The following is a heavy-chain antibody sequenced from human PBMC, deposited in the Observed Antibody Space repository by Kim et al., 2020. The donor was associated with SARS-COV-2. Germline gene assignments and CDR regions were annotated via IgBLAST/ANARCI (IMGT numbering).Heavy chain of an antibody. CDR2: IYNSGST. D-gene: IGHD6-6*01. J-gene: IGHJ4*02. CDR1: GGSVSSGGYY. Sequence: SETLSLTCSVSGGSVSSGGYYWSWIRQPPGKGLEWIGYIYNSGSTNYNPSLKSRVTISVDTSKNQFSLKLASVTAADTALYFCARGDIYYASSSDFDRWGQGTLVTVSP. CDR3: ARGDIYYASSSDFDR. V-gene: IGHV4-61*08.